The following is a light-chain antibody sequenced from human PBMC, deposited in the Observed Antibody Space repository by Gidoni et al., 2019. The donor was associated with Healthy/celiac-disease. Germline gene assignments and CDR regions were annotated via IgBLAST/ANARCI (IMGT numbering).Light chain of an antibody. CDR2: WAS. CDR1: QSVLYSSNNKNY. Sequence: DIVMTQSADSLAVSLGERATIHCKSSQSVLYSSNNKNYLAWYQQKPGQPPKLLIYWASTRESGVPYRFSGSGSGTDFTLTISSLQAEDVAVYYCQQYYSTPLTFGQGTKVEIK. CDR3: QQYYSTPLT. J-gene: IGKJ1*01. V-gene: IGKV4-1*01.